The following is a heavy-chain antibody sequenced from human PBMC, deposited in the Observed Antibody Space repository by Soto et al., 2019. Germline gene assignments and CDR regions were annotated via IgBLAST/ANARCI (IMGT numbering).Heavy chain of an antibody. CDR1: GGSISSGGYY. CDR2: IYYSGST. D-gene: IGHD3-9*01. Sequence: SETLSLTCTVSGGSISSGGYYWSWIRQHPGKGLEWIGYIYYSGSTYYNPSLKSRVTISVDRSKSQFSLKLSSVTAADTAVYYGASGGLVYDICTGYGAPFVFDCWGQGTLVPVPS. V-gene: IGHV4-31*03. J-gene: IGHJ4*02. CDR3: ASGGLVYDICTGYGAPFVFDC.